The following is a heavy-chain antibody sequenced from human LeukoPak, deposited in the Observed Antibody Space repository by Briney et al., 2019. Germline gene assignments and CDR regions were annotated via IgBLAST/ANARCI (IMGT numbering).Heavy chain of an antibody. CDR1: GGTFSSYA. CDR2: IIPIFGAP. D-gene: IGHD3-22*01. CDR3: ARGFYYDSSGYNYGGFDI. V-gene: IGHV1-69*05. J-gene: IGHJ3*02. Sequence: SVKVSCKASGGTFSSYAISWVRQAPGQPLQWMGRIIPIFGAPNYAQRFQGRVSITTDESTSTAYMELSSLRSEDTAVYYCARGFYYDSSGYNYGGFDIWGQGTMVTVSS.